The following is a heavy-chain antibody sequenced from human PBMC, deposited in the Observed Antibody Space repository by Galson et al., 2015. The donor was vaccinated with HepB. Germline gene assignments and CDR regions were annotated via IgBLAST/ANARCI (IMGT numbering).Heavy chain of an antibody. V-gene: IGHV4-39*01. CDR1: GDSINTDTYY. J-gene: IGHJ4*02. Sequence: ETLSLTCTVSGDSINTDTYYWDWIRQPPGKGLEWIGTIYSGGATYYIPSLKSRLTISVDTSKGQLSLKLTSVTAADTAVYFCARRKVTGDLDYWGQGTLVTVSS. CDR2: IYSGGAT. CDR3: ARRKVTGDLDY. D-gene: IGHD7-27*01.